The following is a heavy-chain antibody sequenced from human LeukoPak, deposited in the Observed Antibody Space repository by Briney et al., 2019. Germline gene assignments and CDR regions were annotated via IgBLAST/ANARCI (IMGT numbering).Heavy chain of an antibody. Sequence: GGSLRLSCAASGFTFSSYAMTWVRQAPGKGLEWVSGITSSGGSTYYADSVKGRFTISRDNSRNTLYLQMNSLRAEDTAVYYCAKDGTTVTTLNYFDYWGQGTLVTVSS. J-gene: IGHJ4*02. V-gene: IGHV3-23*01. CDR1: GFTFSSYA. D-gene: IGHD4-17*01. CDR3: AKDGTTVTTLNYFDY. CDR2: ITSSGGST.